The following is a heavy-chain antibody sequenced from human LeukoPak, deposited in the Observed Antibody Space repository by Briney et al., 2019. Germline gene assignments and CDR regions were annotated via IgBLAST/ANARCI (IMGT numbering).Heavy chain of an antibody. V-gene: IGHV3-64D*06. D-gene: IGHD2-15*01. CDR1: GFTFNRYA. CDR2: IGSNGGST. CDR3: ARACSDGSCYLAAFDL. J-gene: IGHJ3*01. Sequence: GGSLRLSCLTSGFTFNRYAMHWVRQGPGRGLEYVSGIGSNGGSTYYADSVKGRFTISRDDCKSTLSLHMSSLRVEDTAVFYCARACSDGSCYLAAFDLWGQGTMVTVSS.